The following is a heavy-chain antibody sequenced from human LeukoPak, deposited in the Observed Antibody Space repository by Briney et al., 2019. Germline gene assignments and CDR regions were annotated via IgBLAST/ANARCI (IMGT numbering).Heavy chain of an antibody. CDR2: INTGNGNT. V-gene: IGHV1-3*04. CDR3: VRNIGAVADGGDY. D-gene: IGHD6-19*01. CDR1: GYTFTDYA. Sequence: ASVKVSCKASGYTFTDYALRWVRQAPGQRLEWMGWINTGNGNTKYSQKFQGRVTITRDISASTAYMELSSLRSEDTALYYCVRNIGAVADGGDYWGQGTLVTVSP. J-gene: IGHJ4*02.